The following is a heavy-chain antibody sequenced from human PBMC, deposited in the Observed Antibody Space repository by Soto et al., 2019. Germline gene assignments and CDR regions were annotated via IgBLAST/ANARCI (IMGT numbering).Heavy chain of an antibody. V-gene: IGHV3-7*01. Sequence: GGSLRLSCACADSGFTFSRHWMSWVRQAPGKGLEWVANIKEDGSEKNYVDSVKGRFTISRDNAKNSLYLQMNSLRADDTAVYYCARGDSWGQGTLVTVSS. CDR3: ARGDS. J-gene: IGHJ4*02. CDR1: GFTFSRHW. D-gene: IGHD3-16*01. CDR2: IKEDGSEK.